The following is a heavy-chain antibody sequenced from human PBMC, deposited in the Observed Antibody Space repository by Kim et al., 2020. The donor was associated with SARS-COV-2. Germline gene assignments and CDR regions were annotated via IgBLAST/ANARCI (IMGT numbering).Heavy chain of an antibody. Sequence: GGSLRLSCATSGFTLSLYSMNWVRQAPGKGLEWVSHISDFSTTTKYADSVKGRFTISRDNTKNSLYLQMNGLRAEDTAVYYCVRENYWACDIWGHGTMVT. J-gene: IGHJ3*02. CDR2: ISDFSTTT. D-gene: IGHD1-7*01. CDR3: VRENYWACDI. CDR1: GFTLSLYS. V-gene: IGHV3-48*04.